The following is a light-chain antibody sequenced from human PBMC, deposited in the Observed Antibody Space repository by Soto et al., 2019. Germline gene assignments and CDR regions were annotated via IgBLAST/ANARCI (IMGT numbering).Light chain of an antibody. Sequence: EIVMTQSPATLSVSPGERATLPCRASQSVSSNLSWYQQKPGQAARLLIYGASTSATGSPASFSGSGSGTEFSLTISTEPYEYAAVYSWQHCNTPTWTFGQGTKVEIK. CDR2: GAS. CDR1: QSVSSN. V-gene: IGKV3-15*01. J-gene: IGKJ1*01. CDR3: QHCNTPTWT.